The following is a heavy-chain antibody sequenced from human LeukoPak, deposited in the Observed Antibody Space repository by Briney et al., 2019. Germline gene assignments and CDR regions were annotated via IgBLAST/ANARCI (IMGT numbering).Heavy chain of an antibody. CDR3: ARGSRIAAAGAFDY. V-gene: IGHV4-30-4*08. Sequence: PSETLSLTCTVSGGSISSGDYYWSWIRQPPGKGLEWIGYIYYSGSTYYNPSLKSRVTISVDTSKNQFSLKLSSVTAADTAVYYCARGSRIAAAGAFDYWGQGTLVTVSS. CDR1: GGSISSGDYY. CDR2: IYYSGST. D-gene: IGHD6-13*01. J-gene: IGHJ4*02.